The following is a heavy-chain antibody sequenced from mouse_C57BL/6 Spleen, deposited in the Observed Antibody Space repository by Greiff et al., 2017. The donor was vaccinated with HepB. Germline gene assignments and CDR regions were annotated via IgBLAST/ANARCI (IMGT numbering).Heavy chain of an antibody. CDR1: GYTFTSYW. V-gene: IGHV1-53*01. CDR3: ARDYYYGSSYYFDY. J-gene: IGHJ2*01. D-gene: IGHD1-1*01. Sequence: QVHVKQPGTELVKPGASVKLSCKASGYTFTSYWMHWVKQRPGQGLEWIGNINPSNGGTNYNEKFKSKATLTVDKSSSTAYMQLSSLTSEDSAVYYCARDYYYGSSYYFDYWGQGTTLTVSS. CDR2: INPSNGGT.